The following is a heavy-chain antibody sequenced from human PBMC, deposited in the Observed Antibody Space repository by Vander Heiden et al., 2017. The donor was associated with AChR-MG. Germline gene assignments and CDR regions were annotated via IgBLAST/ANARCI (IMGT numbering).Heavy chain of an antibody. D-gene: IGHD6-19*01. CDR3: ARDLSSGWSLDYFDY. CDR1: GFTFSSYG. V-gene: IGHV3-33*01. Sequence: QVQLVESGGGVVQPGRSLRLSCAASGFTFSSYGMHWVRQAPGKGLEWVEVIWYDGSNKYYAASVKGRFTISRDNSKNTLYLQMNSLRAEDTAVYYCARDLSSGWSLDYFDYWGQGTLVTVSS. J-gene: IGHJ4*02. CDR2: IWYDGSNK.